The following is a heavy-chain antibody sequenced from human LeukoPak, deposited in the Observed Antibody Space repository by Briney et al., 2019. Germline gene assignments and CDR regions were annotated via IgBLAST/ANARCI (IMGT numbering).Heavy chain of an antibody. V-gene: IGHV3-53*01. CDR3: ARLSGWFDY. Sequence: GGSLRLSCAASGFTVSNNYVSWLRQAPGKGLEWVSLIYSGGTTYYAESVKGRFTISRDISKNTLYLQMNSLRAEDPAVYYCARLSGWFDYWGQGTLVTVSS. J-gene: IGHJ4*02. CDR2: IYSGGTT. CDR1: GFTVSNNY. D-gene: IGHD6-19*01.